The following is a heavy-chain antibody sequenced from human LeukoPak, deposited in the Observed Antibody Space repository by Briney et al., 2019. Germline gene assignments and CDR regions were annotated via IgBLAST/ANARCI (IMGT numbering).Heavy chain of an antibody. Sequence: SLRLSCAASGFPFNSYVNGWVRQAPGKGLGWVSGISWNSGSIGYADSVKGRFTISRDNAKNSLYLQMNSLRAEDTALYYCAKDIVYDSSGYSYFDYWGQGTLVTVSS. D-gene: IGHD3-22*01. CDR2: ISWNSGSI. CDR1: GFPFNSYV. J-gene: IGHJ4*02. CDR3: AKDIVYDSSGYSYFDY. V-gene: IGHV3-9*01.